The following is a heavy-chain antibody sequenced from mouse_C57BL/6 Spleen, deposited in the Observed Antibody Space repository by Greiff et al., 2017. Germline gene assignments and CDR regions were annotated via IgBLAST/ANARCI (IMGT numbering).Heavy chain of an antibody. V-gene: IGHV3-6*01. D-gene: IGHD2-10*01. CDR3: ARKNLLYYFDY. Sequence: VQLKESGPGLVKPSQSLSLTCSVTGYSITSGYYWNWIRQFPGNKLEWMGYISYDGSNNYNPSLKNRISITRDTSKNQFFLKLNSVTTEDTATYYCARKNLLYYFDYWGQGTTLTVSS. J-gene: IGHJ2*01. CDR2: ISYDGSN. CDR1: GYSITSGYY.